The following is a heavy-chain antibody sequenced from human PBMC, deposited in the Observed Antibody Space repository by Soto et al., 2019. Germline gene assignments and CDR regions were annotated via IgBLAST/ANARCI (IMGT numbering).Heavy chain of an antibody. J-gene: IGHJ4*02. V-gene: IGHV3-21*01. CDR2: ISSSSSYI. D-gene: IGHD3-22*01. CDR1: GFTFSSYS. CDR3: ARDLRGYYGSSGYYFDY. Sequence: EVQLVESGGGLVKPGGSLRLSCAASGFTFSSYSMNWVRQAPGKGLEWVSSISSSSSYIYYADSVKGRFTISRDNAKNSLYLQMNRLRAEDTAVYYCARDLRGYYGSSGYYFDYWGQGTMVTVSS.